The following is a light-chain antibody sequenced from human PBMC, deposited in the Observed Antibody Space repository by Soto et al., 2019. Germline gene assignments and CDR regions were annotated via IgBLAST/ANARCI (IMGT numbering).Light chain of an antibody. Sequence: EIVLTQSPATLSLSPGERATLCFRASQSVSSYLAWYQQKPGQAPRLLIYDASNRATGIPARFSGSGSGTDFTLTISSLEPEDFAVYYCQQRSNWPPWTFGQGTKVDIK. CDR3: QQRSNWPPWT. CDR2: DAS. CDR1: QSVSSY. V-gene: IGKV3-11*01. J-gene: IGKJ1*01.